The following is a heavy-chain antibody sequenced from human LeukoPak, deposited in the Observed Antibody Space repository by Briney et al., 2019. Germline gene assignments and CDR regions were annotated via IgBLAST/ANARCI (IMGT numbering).Heavy chain of an antibody. J-gene: IGHJ4*02. V-gene: IGHV3-53*01. Sequence: PGGSLRLSCAASGFTFSSYAMSWVRQAPGKGLEWVSVIYSGGSTYYADSVKGRFTISRDNSKNTLYLQMNSLRAEDTAVYYCARAEKAAVFDYWGQGTLVTVSS. D-gene: IGHD5-24*01. CDR2: IYSGGST. CDR1: GFTFSSYA. CDR3: ARAEKAAVFDY.